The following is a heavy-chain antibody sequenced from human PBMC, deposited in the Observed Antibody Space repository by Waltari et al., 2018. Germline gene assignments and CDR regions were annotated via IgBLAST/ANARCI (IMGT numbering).Heavy chain of an antibody. CDR2: VIPIFGTA. D-gene: IGHD3-16*02. CDR1: GGTFSSYA. CDR3: ARDENRRSYRYGFDY. Sequence: QVQLVQSGAEVKKPGSSVKVSCKASGGTFSSYAISWVRQAPGQGLEWMGGVIPIFGTANDAQKFQGRVTITADKSTSTAYMELSSLRSEDTAVYYCARDENRRSYRYGFDYWGQGTLVTVSS. J-gene: IGHJ4*02. V-gene: IGHV1-69*14.